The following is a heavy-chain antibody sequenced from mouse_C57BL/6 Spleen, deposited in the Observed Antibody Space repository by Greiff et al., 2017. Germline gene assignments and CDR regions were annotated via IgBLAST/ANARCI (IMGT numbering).Heavy chain of an antibody. Sequence: QVQLQQSGAELVKPGASVKLSCTASGYTFTEYTIHWVKQRSGQGLEWIGWFYPGSGSLKYNEKFKDKATLTADKSSSTVSMALSRLTSEDAAVYFCARHEDTLYYYGSSWFAYWGQGTLVTVSA. CDR2: FYPGSGSL. J-gene: IGHJ3*01. CDR3: ARHEDTLYYYGSSWFAY. V-gene: IGHV1-62-2*01. D-gene: IGHD1-1*01. CDR1: GYTFTEYT.